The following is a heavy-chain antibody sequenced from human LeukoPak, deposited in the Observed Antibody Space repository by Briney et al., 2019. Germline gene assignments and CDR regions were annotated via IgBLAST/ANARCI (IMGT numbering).Heavy chain of an antibody. CDR2: IYSGGNT. D-gene: IGHD5-12*01. CDR3: GGGGDSGYDLNY. Sequence: GGSLRLSCAASGFTVSSKYMSWVRQAPGKGLEWVSVIYSGGNTYYADSLKGRFTISRDNSKNTLYLQMNSLRAEDTAMYYCGGGGDSGYDLNYWGQGTLVTVSS. CDR1: GFTVSSKY. V-gene: IGHV3-66*01. J-gene: IGHJ4*02.